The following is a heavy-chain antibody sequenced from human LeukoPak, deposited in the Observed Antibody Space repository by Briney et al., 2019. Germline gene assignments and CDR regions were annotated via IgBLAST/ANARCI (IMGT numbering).Heavy chain of an antibody. CDR2: TYYRSKWYN. D-gene: IGHD1-14*01. Sequence: SQTLSLTCAISGDSVSSNSAAWNWIRQSPSGGLEWLGRTYYRSKWYNDYAVSVKSRITINLDTSKNQFSLQLNSVTPEDTAVYYCARAYRPAYYYYYYMDVWGKGTTVTVSS. CDR3: ARAYRPAYYYYYYMDV. V-gene: IGHV6-1*01. J-gene: IGHJ6*03. CDR1: GDSVSSNSAA.